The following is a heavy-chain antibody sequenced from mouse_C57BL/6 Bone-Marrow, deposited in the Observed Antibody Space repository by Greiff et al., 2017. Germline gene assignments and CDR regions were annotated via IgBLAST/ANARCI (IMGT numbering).Heavy chain of an antibody. CDR3: ARPHSYGSSFAY. J-gene: IGHJ3*01. V-gene: IGHV5-6*01. D-gene: IGHD1-1*01. CDR2: ISSGGSYT. CDR1: GFTFSSYG. Sequence: EVKLQESGGDLVKPGGSLKLSCAASGFTFSSYGMSWVRQTPDKRLEWVATISSGGSYTYYPDSVKGRFTISRDNAKNTLYLQMSSLKSEDTAMYYCARPHSYGSSFAYWGQGTLVTVSA.